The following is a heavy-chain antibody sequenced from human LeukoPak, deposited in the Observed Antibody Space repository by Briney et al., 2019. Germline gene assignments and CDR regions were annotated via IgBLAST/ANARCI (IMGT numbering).Heavy chain of an antibody. CDR1: GFTFSDYY. V-gene: IGHV3-11*01. Sequence: PGGSLRLSCAASGFTFSDYYMSWIRQAPGKGLEWVSYISSSGSTIYYADSVKGRFTISRDNAKNSLYLQMNSLRAEDTAVYYCARSIFTEYMVRGVIMNYWGQGTLVTVSS. CDR3: ARSIFTEYMVRGVIMNY. J-gene: IGHJ4*02. CDR2: ISSSGSTI. D-gene: IGHD3-10*01.